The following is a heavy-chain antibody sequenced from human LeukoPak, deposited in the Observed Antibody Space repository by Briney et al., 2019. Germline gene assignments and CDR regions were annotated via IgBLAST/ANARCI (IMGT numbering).Heavy chain of an antibody. CDR1: GGIFSSYP. D-gene: IGHD3-9*01. Sequence: GASVKVSCKASGGIFSSYPINWVRQAPGQGPEWMGVIIPIFETPKYAHKFQGRVTITADTSTTTAYMELSSLRSEDTAVYYCARSGRRDYNLLAGYDRSYYFEDWGQGTLVTVSS. J-gene: IGHJ1*01. CDR2: IIPIFETP. V-gene: IGHV1-69*06. CDR3: ARSGRRDYNLLAGYDRSYYFED.